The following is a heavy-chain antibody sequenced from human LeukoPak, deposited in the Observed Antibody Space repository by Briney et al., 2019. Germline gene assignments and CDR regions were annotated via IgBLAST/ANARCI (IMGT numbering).Heavy chain of an antibody. CDR1: GGSISSYL. D-gene: IGHD3-10*01. J-gene: IGHJ4*02. CDR2: IYTSGST. CDR3: TRVSYYGTQPPD. V-gene: IGHV4-4*07. Sequence: SETLSLTCTVSGGSISSYLWSWIRQPAGKRLEYIGCIYTSGSTIYNPSLKSRVTISVDTSKNQFSLKLSSVTAADTAVYYCTRVSYYGTQPPDWGQGTLVTVSS.